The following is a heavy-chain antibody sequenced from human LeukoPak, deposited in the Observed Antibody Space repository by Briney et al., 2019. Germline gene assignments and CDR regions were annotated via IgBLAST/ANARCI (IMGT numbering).Heavy chain of an antibody. Sequence: ASVKVPCKASGYTFTGYYMHWVRQAPGQGLEWMGWINPNSGGTNYAQKFQGRVTMTRDTSISTAYMELSRLRSDDTAVYYCARGADRLLWFGEGGQYYFDYWGQGTLVTVSS. CDR3: ARGADRLLWFGEGGQYYFDY. CDR1: GYTFTGYY. D-gene: IGHD3-10*01. J-gene: IGHJ4*02. V-gene: IGHV1-2*02. CDR2: INPNSGGT.